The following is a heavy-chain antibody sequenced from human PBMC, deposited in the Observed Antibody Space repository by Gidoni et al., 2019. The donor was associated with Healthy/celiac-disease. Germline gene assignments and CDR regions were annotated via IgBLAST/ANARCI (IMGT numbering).Heavy chain of an antibody. Sequence: EVQLVESGGGLVMPGGSLRLSCAASGFTFSSYSMNWVRQAPGKGLEWVSSISSSSSYIYYADSVKGRFTISRDNAKNSLYLQMNSLRAEDTAVYYCARDTYSSSWRFDYWGQGTLVTVSS. CDR3: ARDTYSSSWRFDY. J-gene: IGHJ4*02. D-gene: IGHD6-13*01. CDR2: ISSSSSYI. CDR1: GFTFSSYS. V-gene: IGHV3-21*01.